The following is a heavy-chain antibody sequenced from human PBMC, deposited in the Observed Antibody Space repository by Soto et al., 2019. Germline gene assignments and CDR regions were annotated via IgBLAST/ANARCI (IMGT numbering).Heavy chain of an antibody. CDR2: ISGSGGRT. V-gene: IGHV3-23*01. CDR1: GFTFSSYA. Sequence: GGSLRLSCAASGFTFSSYAMSWVRQAPGKGLEWVSAISGSGGRTYYADSVKGRFTISRDNSKNTLYLQMNSLRAEDTAVYYCARGSGSSHLYYFDYWGQGTRVTVSS. CDR3: ARGSGSSHLYYFDY. D-gene: IGHD1-26*01. J-gene: IGHJ4*02.